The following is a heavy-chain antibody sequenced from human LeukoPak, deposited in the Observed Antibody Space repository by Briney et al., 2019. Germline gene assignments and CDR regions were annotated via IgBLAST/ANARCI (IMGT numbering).Heavy chain of an antibody. CDR1: GFTFSSFG. J-gene: IGHJ4*02. V-gene: IGHV3-30*18. Sequence: GGSLRLSCAVSGFTFSSFGMHWVRQAPGKGLEWVALISFDGSNKYYVDSVKGRFTISRDNSKNTLNLQMNSLRGEDTAVYYCAKDNNYGLRPYYFDYWGQGTLVTVSS. CDR3: AKDNNYGLRPYYFDY. D-gene: IGHD3-10*01. CDR2: ISFDGSNK.